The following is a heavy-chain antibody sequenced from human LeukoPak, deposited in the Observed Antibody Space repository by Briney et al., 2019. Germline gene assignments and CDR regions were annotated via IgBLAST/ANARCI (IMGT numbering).Heavy chain of an antibody. Sequence: NPSETLSLTCSVSGGSVSSYYWSWIRQSPGKGLEWIGYIHSSGRTNYNPSLKSRVTGFVDTSKNQVSLRLSSVTAADTAVYYCARHGTISSESYFDYWGQGALVTVSS. CDR3: ARHGTISSESYFDY. CDR1: GGSVSSYY. D-gene: IGHD1-14*01. CDR2: IHSSGRT. V-gene: IGHV4-4*08. J-gene: IGHJ4*02.